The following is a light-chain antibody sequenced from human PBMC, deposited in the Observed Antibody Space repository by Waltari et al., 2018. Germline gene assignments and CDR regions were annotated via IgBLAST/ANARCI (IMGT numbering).Light chain of an antibody. Sequence: DIVMTQSPRSLPVSPGEPASISCTSSQSLLHSNGYTYLNWYLQKPGQSPQLLIHLGSNRASGVPDRFSGSGSGTDFTLKISSVEAEDVGVYYCMQALQSPWTFGQGTKVE. V-gene: IGKV2-28*01. CDR2: LGS. CDR1: QSLLHSNGYTY. CDR3: MQALQSPWT. J-gene: IGKJ1*01.